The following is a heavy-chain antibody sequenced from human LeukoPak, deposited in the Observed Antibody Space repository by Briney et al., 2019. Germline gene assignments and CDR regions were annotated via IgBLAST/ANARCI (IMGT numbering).Heavy chain of an antibody. V-gene: IGHV4-4*07. D-gene: IGHD5-18*01. J-gene: IGHJ3*02. Sequence: PSETLSPTCTVSGGSISGYYWSWIRQPAGKGLEWIGRIYASGSTNYNPSLKSRVTMTVDTFKSQFSLKLTSVTAADTAVYFCPRAVDTAMLDDAFDIWGQGTMVTVSS. CDR1: GGSISGYY. CDR2: IYASGST. CDR3: PRAVDTAMLDDAFDI.